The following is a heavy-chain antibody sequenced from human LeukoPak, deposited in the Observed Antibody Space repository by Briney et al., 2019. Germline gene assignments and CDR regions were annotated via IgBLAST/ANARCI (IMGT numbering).Heavy chain of an antibody. Sequence: GGSLRLSCAASGFTVSSNYMSWVRQAPGKGLEWVSVIYSGGSTFYADSVKGRFTISRDNSKNTVYLQMNSLRAEDTAVYYCAGDRASEGSVDAFYIWCPGTMVTVSS. J-gene: IGHJ3*02. CDR3: AGDRASEGSVDAFYI. CDR2: IYSGGST. D-gene: IGHD3-10*01. V-gene: IGHV3-53*01. CDR1: GFTVSSNY.